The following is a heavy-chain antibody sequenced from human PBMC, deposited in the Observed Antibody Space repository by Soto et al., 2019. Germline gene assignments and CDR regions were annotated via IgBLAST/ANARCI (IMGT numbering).Heavy chain of an antibody. CDR1: GDSIKSSGW. Sequence: PSETLSLTCAVSGDSIKSSGWRNWVRQPPETRLEWIGSISHSGSTNYNPSLTSRVTISVDKSKNHFSLKLTSVTPAATAVSYGAARHFGSRRWTDRRLDYWGQGTMVTVSS. V-gene: IGHV4-4*02. CDR2: ISHSGST. D-gene: IGHD3-3*02. CDR3: AARHFGSRRWTDRRLDY. J-gene: IGHJ4*02.